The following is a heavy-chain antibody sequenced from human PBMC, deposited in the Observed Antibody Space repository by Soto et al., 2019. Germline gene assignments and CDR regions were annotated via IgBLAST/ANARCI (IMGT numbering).Heavy chain of an antibody. J-gene: IGHJ5*02. D-gene: IGHD3-22*01. Sequence: SETLSLTCTVSGASIGSGDYYWSWILHHPGKGLEWIGYIYYSGGTYYNPSLKSRVTISVDTSKNQFSLELSSVTAADTAVYYCASIYDSSGYYYGNNWFDPWGQGTLVTVSS. CDR3: ASIYDSSGYYYGNNWFDP. CDR2: IYYSGGT. CDR1: GASIGSGDYY. V-gene: IGHV4-31*02.